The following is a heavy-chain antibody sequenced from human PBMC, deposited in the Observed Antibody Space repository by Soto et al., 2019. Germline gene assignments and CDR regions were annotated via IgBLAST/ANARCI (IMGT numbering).Heavy chain of an antibody. Sequence: ASVKVSCKASGYTFTSYDINWVRQATGQGLEWMGWMNPNSGNTGYAQKIQGRVTMTRNTSISTTYMELSSLRSEDTAVYYCARGDYYYDSSGYRTNWFDPWGQGTLVTVSS. J-gene: IGHJ5*02. CDR1: GYTFTSYD. CDR3: ARGDYYYDSSGYRTNWFDP. CDR2: MNPNSGNT. D-gene: IGHD3-22*01. V-gene: IGHV1-8*01.